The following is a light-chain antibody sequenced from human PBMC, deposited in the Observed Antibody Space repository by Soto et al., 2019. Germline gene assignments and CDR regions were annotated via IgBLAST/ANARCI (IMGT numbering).Light chain of an antibody. Sequence: QSDLTQPASVSGSLGQSITISCSGTSSDVGAYNYVSWYQQYPGKAPKLMIYHVTDRPSGVSNRFSGSKSGNTASLTISGLQAEDEADYYCCSYTTSNTFVFGPGTKVTVL. V-gene: IGLV2-14*01. CDR2: HVT. CDR3: CSYTTSNTFV. CDR1: SSDVGAYNY. J-gene: IGLJ1*01.